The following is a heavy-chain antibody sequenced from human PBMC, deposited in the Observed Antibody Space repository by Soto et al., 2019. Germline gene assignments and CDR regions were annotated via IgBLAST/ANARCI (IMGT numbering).Heavy chain of an antibody. CDR1: GGSISPYY. CDR2: IYYSGDT. V-gene: IGHV4-59*08. J-gene: IGHJ5*02. D-gene: IGHD3-10*01. CDR3: ARHGDFYGSGTYYKSSNWFDP. Sequence: SETLSLTCTVSGGSISPYYWSWIRQPPGKGLEWLGYIYYSGDTNYNPSLKSRLTISVDTSKNQFSLKLSSVTAADTAVYYCARHGDFYGSGTYYKSSNWFDPWGQGTLVTVS.